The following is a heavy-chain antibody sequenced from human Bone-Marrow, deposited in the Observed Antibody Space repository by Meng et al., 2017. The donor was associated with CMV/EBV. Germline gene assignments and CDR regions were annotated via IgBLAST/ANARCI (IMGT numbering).Heavy chain of an antibody. Sequence: QARLVQAGAGVKKPGASVKVSCKVSGYTLTELSLHWVRQAPGKGLEWMGGFDPEDGETIYAQKFQGGVTMTEDTSTDTAYMELSSLRSEDTAVYYCATDLRGSSFDYWGQGTLVTVSS. CDR2: FDPEDGET. J-gene: IGHJ4*02. CDR1: GYTLTELS. V-gene: IGHV1-24*01. D-gene: IGHD3-16*01. CDR3: ATDLRGSSFDY.